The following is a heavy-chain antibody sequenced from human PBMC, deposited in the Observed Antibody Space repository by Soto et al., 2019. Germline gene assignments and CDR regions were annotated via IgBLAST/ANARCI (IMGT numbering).Heavy chain of an antibody. V-gene: IGHV3-23*01. CDR1: GFTFRSYA. CDR2: ISGSGGST. D-gene: IGHD3-3*01. J-gene: IGHJ4*02. CDR3: AKDLSLTHYDFWSGYYFDY. Sequence: EVLLLESGGGLVQPGGSLRLSCAVSGFTFRSYAMSWVRQAPGKGLEWVSLISGSGGSTYYADSVMGRFTISRDNSKNTLYLQINSLRAEDTAVYYCAKDLSLTHYDFWSGYYFDYWGQGTLVTVSS.